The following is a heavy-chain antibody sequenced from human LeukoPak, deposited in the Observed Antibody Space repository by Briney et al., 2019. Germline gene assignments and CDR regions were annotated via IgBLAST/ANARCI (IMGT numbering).Heavy chain of an antibody. CDR1: GFTFSSYG. V-gene: IGHV3-33*01. Sequence: GRSLRLSCAASGFTFSSYGMHWVRQAPGKGLEWVAVIWYDGSNKYYADSVKGRFTISRDNSKNTLYLQMNSLRAEDTAVYYCARDLGYSYGIPFDYWGQGTLVTVSS. D-gene: IGHD5-18*01. CDR2: IWYDGSNK. CDR3: ARDLGYSYGIPFDY. J-gene: IGHJ4*02.